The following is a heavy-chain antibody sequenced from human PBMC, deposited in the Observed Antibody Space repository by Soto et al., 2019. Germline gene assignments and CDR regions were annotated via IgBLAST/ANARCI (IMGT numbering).Heavy chain of an antibody. V-gene: IGHV3-21*01. D-gene: IGHD6-19*01. J-gene: IGHJ4*02. Sequence: GRSVKLTCADSGFSCSSNAMNWVRQTQEKGLEWVSSISSTSSYTHYSDSVKGRFTISRDNANNSLFLQMNSLRAEDTATYYCARDLALAGNYWGQGVLVTVSS. CDR2: ISSTSSYT. CDR3: ARDLALAGNY. CDR1: GFSCSSNA.